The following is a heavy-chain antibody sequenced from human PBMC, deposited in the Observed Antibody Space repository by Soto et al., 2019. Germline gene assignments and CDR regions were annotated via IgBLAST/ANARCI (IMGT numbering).Heavy chain of an antibody. CDR2: INPNSGGT. J-gene: IGHJ4*02. Sequence: VKVSCKASVYTFTGDYMYWVRQSPGQGLEWMGWINPNSGGTNYAQKFQGWVTMTRDTSISTAYMELSRLRSDDTAVYYCVRHTCPDCYSIGYWGLGTLVTVSS. D-gene: IGHD2-21*02. CDR1: VYTFTGDY. V-gene: IGHV1-2*04. CDR3: VRHTCPDCYSIGY.